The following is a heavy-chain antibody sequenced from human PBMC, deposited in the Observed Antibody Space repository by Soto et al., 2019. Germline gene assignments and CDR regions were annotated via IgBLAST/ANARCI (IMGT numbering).Heavy chain of an antibody. V-gene: IGHV1-8*01. Sequence: ASVKVSCKASGYTFTSYDIHWVRQAPGQGLEWMGWMNPYNGNTGYAQNFQGRVTMTRNTSLSTAYMELSSLRSGDTAVYYCARGPGDLGYFDYWGQGALVTVSS. CDR3: ARGPGDLGYFDY. D-gene: IGHD3-10*01. J-gene: IGHJ4*02. CDR1: GYTFTSYD. CDR2: MNPYNGNT.